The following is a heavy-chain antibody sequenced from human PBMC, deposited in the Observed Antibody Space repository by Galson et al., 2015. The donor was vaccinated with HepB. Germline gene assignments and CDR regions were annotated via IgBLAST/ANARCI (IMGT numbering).Heavy chain of an antibody. D-gene: IGHD3-10*01. CDR3: AKDQSKRYYGSGSYSIPPNGMDV. V-gene: IGHV3-23*01. CDR1: GFTFSRYA. J-gene: IGHJ6*02. Sequence: SLRLSCAGSGFTFSRYAMTWVRQAPGKGLEWVSGISDSGGSTFHAATVKGRFTVSRDNSKNTLCLQMNSLRADDTAVYYCAKDQSKRYYGSGSYSIPPNGMDVWGHGTTVTVSS. CDR2: ISDSGGST.